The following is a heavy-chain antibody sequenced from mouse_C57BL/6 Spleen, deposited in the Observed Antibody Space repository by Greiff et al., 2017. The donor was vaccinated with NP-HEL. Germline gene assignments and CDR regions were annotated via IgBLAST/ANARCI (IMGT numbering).Heavy chain of an antibody. V-gene: IGHV5-9*01. CDR3: ASGDGGFAY. CDR1: GFTFSSYT. J-gene: IGHJ3*01. CDR2: ISGGGGNT. D-gene: IGHD2-3*01. Sequence: EVKLMESGGGLVKPGGSLKLSCAASGFTFSSYTMSWVRQTPEKRLEWVATISGGGGNTYYPDSVKGRFTISRDNAKNTLYLQMSSLRSEDTALYYCASGDGGFAYWGQGTLVTVSA.